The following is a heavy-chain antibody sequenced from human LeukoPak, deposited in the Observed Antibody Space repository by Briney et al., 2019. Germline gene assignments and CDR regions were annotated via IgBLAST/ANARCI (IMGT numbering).Heavy chain of an antibody. J-gene: IGHJ4*02. D-gene: IGHD1-14*01. CDR1: GFTFSSYS. Sequence: GGSLRLSCAASGFTFSSYSMNWVRQAPRKGLEWVSSISSSSSYIYYADSVKGRFTISRDNAKNSLYLQMNSLRAEDTAVYYCARELDTEEFDYWGQRTLVTVSS. V-gene: IGHV3-21*01. CDR2: ISSSSSYI. CDR3: ARELDTEEFDY.